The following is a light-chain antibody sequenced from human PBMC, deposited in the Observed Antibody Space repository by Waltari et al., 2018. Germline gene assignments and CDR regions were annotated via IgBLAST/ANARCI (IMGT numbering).Light chain of an antibody. CDR3: YSTANNSPVV. V-gene: IGLV3-27*01. J-gene: IGLJ2*01. Sequence: SYELTQPSSVSVSPGQTARITCSGDILPKNFARWVQRKPGQAPLLVSYNDSERPSGSPERFSGSSSGTTVTLTISGAQIEDEADYFCYSTANNSPVVFGGGTRLTVL. CDR1: ILPKNF. CDR2: NDS.